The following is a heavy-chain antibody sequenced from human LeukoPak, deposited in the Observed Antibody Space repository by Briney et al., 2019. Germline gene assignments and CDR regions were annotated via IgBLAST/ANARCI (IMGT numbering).Heavy chain of an antibody. CDR2: ISAYNGNT. D-gene: IGHD3-22*01. CDR3: ARVQLGYYDSSGYFSDY. CDR1: GYTFTSYG. J-gene: IGHJ4*02. Sequence: ASVKVSCKASGYTFTSYGISWVRQAPRQGLEWMGWISAYNGNTNYAQKLQGRVTMTTDTSTSTAYMELRSLRSDDTAVYYCARVQLGYYDSSGYFSDYWGQGTLVTVSS. V-gene: IGHV1-18*01.